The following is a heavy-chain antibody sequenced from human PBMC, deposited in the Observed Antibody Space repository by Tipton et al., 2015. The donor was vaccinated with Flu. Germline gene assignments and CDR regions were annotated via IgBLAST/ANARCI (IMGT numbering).Heavy chain of an antibody. CDR1: GFTVSSNY. Sequence: SLRLSCAASGFTVSSNYMSWVRQAPGKGLEWVSVIYSGGSTYYADSVKGRFTISRHNSKNTLYLQMNSLRAEDTAVYYCARDRYCSSTSCYTTSGGWFDPWGQGTLVTVSS. J-gene: IGHJ5*02. V-gene: IGHV3-53*04. D-gene: IGHD2-2*02. CDR3: ARDRYCSSTSCYTTSGGWFDP. CDR2: IYSGGST.